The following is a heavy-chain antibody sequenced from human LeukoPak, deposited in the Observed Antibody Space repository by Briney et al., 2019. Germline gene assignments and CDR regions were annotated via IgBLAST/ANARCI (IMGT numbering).Heavy chain of an antibody. CDR1: GVSISSYY. Sequence: SENLSLTCTVSGVSISSYYWSWIRPPAGQGLEWIGRIYTSGSTNYHPSLRSRVTMSVDTSENQFSLKLSSVTAADTAVYYCARGIAVAGPWYFDLWGRGTLVTVSS. CDR3: ARGIAVAGPWYFDL. D-gene: IGHD6-19*01. V-gene: IGHV4-4*07. CDR2: IYTSGST. J-gene: IGHJ2*01.